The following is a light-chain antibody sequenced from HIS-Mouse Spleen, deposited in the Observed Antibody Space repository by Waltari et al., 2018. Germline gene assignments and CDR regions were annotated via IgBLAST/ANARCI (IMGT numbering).Light chain of an antibody. J-gene: IGLJ3*02. V-gene: IGLV2-14*01. CDR3: SSYTSSSTLWV. CDR1: SSAVGCYNY. CDR2: EVS. Sequence: QSALTQPVSVSGSPGQSITISCTGTSSAVGCYNYVSWYQQHPGKAPKLMIYEVSNRPSGVSNRFSGSKSGNTASLTISGLQAEDEADYYCSSYTSSSTLWVFGGGTKLTVL.